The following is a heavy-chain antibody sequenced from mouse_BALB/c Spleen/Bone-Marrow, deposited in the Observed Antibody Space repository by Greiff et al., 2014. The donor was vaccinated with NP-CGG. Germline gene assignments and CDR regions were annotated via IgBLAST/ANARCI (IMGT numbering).Heavy chain of an antibody. Sequence: DVKLQESGAELVKPGASVKLSCTASGFNIKDPYMHWVKQRPEQGLEWIGRIDPANGNAKYDPKFQGKATITADTSSNTAYLQLSSLTSEDTAVYYCAPYYYGRWFTYWGQGTLVTVSA. D-gene: IGHD1-1*01. J-gene: IGHJ3*01. CDR3: APYYYGRWFTY. V-gene: IGHV14-3*02. CDR2: IDPANGNA. CDR1: GFNIKDPY.